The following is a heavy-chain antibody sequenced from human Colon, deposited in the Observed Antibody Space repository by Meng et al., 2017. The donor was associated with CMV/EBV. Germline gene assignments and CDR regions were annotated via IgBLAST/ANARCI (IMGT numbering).Heavy chain of an antibody. D-gene: IGHD1-1*01. CDR2: IRDKANSYIT. CDR1: GFTFSDRY. CDR3: VRVGSTPRERYFDY. Sequence: EVQLVESGGGLVQPGGSLKLSCGASGFTFSDRYMDWVRQAPGKGLEWVGRIRDKANSYITEYAASVKGRFTISRDDSMNSLYLQMSSLTTEDTAVYYCVRVGSTPRERYFDYWGQGTLVTVSS. V-gene: IGHV3-72*01. J-gene: IGHJ4*02.